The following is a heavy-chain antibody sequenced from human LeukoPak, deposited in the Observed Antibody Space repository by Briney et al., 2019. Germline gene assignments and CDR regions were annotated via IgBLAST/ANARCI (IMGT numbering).Heavy chain of an antibody. CDR3: ARGAIYYYDSSGYYYYFDY. D-gene: IGHD3-22*01. Sequence: SETLSLTCTVSGGSISSGSYYWSWIRQPAGKGLEWIGRIYTSGSTNYNPSLKSRVTISVDTSKNQFSLKLSSVTAADTAVYYCARGAIYYYDSSGYYYYFDYWGQGTLVTVPS. CDR2: IYTSGST. J-gene: IGHJ4*02. V-gene: IGHV4-61*02. CDR1: GGSISSGSYY.